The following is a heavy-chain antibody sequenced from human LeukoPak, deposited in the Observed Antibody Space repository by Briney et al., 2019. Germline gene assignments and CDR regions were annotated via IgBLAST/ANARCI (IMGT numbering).Heavy chain of an antibody. Sequence: SVKVSCKASGGTFSSYAISWVRQAPGQGLEWMGGIIPIFGTANYAQKFQGRVTITTDESTSTAYMELSSLRSEDTAVYYCARGGTVCSGGSCDKAYYFDYWGQGTLVTVSS. D-gene: IGHD2-15*01. CDR3: ARGGTVCSGGSCDKAYYFDY. V-gene: IGHV1-69*05. J-gene: IGHJ4*02. CDR1: GGTFSSYA. CDR2: IIPIFGTA.